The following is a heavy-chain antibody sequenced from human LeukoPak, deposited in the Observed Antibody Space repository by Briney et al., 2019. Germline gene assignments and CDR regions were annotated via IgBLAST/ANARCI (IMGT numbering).Heavy chain of an antibody. CDR1: EFTTSSFW. CDR2: IKGDGTYT. Sequence: GGSLRLSCAASEFTTSSFWMEWVRQAPGKGLEWVSRIKGDGTYTTYAASVKGRFIISRDNAKNTLYLQMNSLRAEDTAIYYCSYDHFDCWGQGTLVTVSS. J-gene: IGHJ4*02. D-gene: IGHD2-21*01. CDR3: SYDHFDC. V-gene: IGHV3-74*01.